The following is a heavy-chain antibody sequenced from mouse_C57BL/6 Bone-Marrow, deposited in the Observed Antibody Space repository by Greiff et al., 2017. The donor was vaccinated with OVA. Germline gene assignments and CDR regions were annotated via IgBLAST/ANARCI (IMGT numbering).Heavy chain of an antibody. D-gene: IGHD1-1*01. CDR2: IRNKANGYTT. J-gene: IGHJ3*01. CDR1: GFTFTDYY. Sequence: EVQLQESGGGLVQPGGSLSLSCAASGFTFTDYYMSWVRQPPGKALEWLGFIRNKANGYTTEYSASVKGRFTISRDNSQSILYLQMNALRAEDSATYYCARWAYYDGSSYGAYWGQGTLVTVSA. V-gene: IGHV7-3*01. CDR3: ARWAYYDGSSYGAY.